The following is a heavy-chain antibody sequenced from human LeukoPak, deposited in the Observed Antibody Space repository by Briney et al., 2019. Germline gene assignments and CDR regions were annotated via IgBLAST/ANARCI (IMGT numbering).Heavy chain of an antibody. D-gene: IGHD6-19*01. CDR2: IYDTGTT. CDR3: AGIWYSSGYYFDY. J-gene: IGHJ4*02. V-gene: IGHV4-59*11. CDR1: GDSISSHY. Sequence: KPSETLSLTCTVSGDSISSHYWRWIRQPPGKGLEWIAYIYDTGTTVSNPSLKSRVSMSIDRSKNEFSLQLTSVTAADTAVYYCAGIWYSSGYYFDYWGQGSLVTVSS.